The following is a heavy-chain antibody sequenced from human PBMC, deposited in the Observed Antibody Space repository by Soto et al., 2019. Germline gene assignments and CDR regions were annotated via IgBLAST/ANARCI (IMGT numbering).Heavy chain of an antibody. J-gene: IGHJ4*02. CDR1: GFTFSSYW. D-gene: IGHD3-10*01. V-gene: IGHV3-7*01. CDR2: IKQDGSEK. Sequence: GGSLRLSCAASGFTFSSYWMSWVRQAPGKGLEWVANIKQDGSEKYYVDSVKGRFTISRDNAKNSLYLQMNSLRTEDTAVYYCASRASFGELFGWGQGTLVTVSS. CDR3: ASRASFGELFG.